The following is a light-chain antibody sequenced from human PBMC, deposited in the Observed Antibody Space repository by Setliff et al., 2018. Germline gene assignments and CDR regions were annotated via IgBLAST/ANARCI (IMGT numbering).Light chain of an antibody. J-gene: IGLJ1*01. CDR1: SSNIGSNT. V-gene: IGLV1-44*01. Sequence: QSVLTQPPSASGTPGQRVTISCSGSSSNIGSNTVNWYQQLPGTAPKLLIYRNNQRPSGVPGRFSGSKSGASASLAISGLQSEDEADYYCAAWDDSLNGEVFGTGTKVTVL. CDR2: RNN. CDR3: AAWDDSLNGEV.